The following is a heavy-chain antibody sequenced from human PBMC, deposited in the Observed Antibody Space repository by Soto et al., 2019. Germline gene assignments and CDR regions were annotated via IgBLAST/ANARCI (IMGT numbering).Heavy chain of an antibody. CDR3: AKDIVLGGGSGSYFDY. Sequence: GVSLRLSCAASGFTFDDYAMHWVRQAPGKGLEWVSGISWNSGSIGYADSVKGRFTISRDNAKNSLYLQMNSLRAEDTALYYCAKDIVLGGGSGSYFDYWGQGTLVTVSS. V-gene: IGHV3-9*01. CDR2: ISWNSGSI. D-gene: IGHD1-26*01. J-gene: IGHJ4*02. CDR1: GFTFDDYA.